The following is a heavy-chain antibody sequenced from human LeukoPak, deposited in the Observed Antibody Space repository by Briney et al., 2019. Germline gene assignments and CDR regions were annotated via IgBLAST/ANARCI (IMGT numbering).Heavy chain of an antibody. Sequence: ASVKVSCKASGYTFTSYYMHWVRQAPGQGLEWMGIINPSGGSTSYAQKFQGRVTMTRDMSTSTVYMELSSLRSEDTAVYYCASAAARWGFDYWGQGTLVTASS. CDR1: GYTFTSYY. D-gene: IGHD6-6*01. V-gene: IGHV1-46*01. CDR3: ASAAARWGFDY. CDR2: INPSGGST. J-gene: IGHJ4*02.